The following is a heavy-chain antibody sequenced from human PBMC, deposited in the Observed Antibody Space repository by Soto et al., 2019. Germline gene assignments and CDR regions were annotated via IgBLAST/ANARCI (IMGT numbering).Heavy chain of an antibody. CDR3: ARSWSGSTSGRVDV. CDR2: ISWNSYSI. Sequence: SLRLSCVASGFTFDDHVMHWVRQVPGKGLEWVGHISWNSYSIGYGGSVRGRFTISRDNAKNTLYLQMNSLRREDTALYYCARSWSGSTSGRVDVWGQGXTVTVYS. D-gene: IGHD3-3*01. CDR1: GFTFDDHV. V-gene: IGHV3-9*01. J-gene: IGHJ6*02.